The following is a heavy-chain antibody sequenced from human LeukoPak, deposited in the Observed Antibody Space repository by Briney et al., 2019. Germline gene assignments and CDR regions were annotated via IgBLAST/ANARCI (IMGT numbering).Heavy chain of an antibody. CDR3: AKRHDSSSTAGDAFDI. V-gene: IGHV3-30*02. CDR1: GFTFSSYG. J-gene: IGHJ3*02. Sequence: GSLRLSCAASGFTFSSYGMHWVRQAPGKGLEWVAFIRYDGSNKYYADSVKGRFTISRDNSKNTLYLQMNSLRAEDTAVYYCAKRHDSSSTAGDAFDIWGQGTMVTVSS. D-gene: IGHD3-22*01. CDR2: IRYDGSNK.